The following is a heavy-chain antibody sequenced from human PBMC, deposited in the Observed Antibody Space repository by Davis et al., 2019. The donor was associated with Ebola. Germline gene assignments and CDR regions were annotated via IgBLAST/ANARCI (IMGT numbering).Heavy chain of an antibody. V-gene: IGHV5-51*01. D-gene: IGHD4-17*01. CDR3: ANWGEAGDYTHGA. J-gene: IGHJ5*02. Sequence: KISCKGSGYGFTNYWIGWVRQMPGKGLEWMGIIYPGDSDTRYSPSFQGQVTISADKSTSSAYLQWSSLKASDTAMYYCANWGEAGDYTHGAWGQGTLVTVSS. CDR2: IYPGDSDT. CDR1: GYGFTNYW.